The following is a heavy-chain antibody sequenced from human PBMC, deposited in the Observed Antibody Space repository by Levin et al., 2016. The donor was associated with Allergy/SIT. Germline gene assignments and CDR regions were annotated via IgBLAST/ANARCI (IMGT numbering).Heavy chain of an antibody. CDR2: ISGSGGST. CDR1: GFTFSSYA. J-gene: IGHJ4*02. Sequence: GESLKISCAASGFTFSSYAMSWVRQAPGKGLEWVSAISGSGGSTYYADSVKGRFTISRDNSKNTLYLQMNSLRAEDTAVYYCAKVDSYQLVPRFGYWGQGTLVTVSS. CDR3: AKVDSYQLVPRFGY. V-gene: IGHV3-23*01. D-gene: IGHD6-6*01.